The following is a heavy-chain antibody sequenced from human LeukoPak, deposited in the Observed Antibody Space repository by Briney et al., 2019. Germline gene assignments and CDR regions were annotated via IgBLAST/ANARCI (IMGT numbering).Heavy chain of an antibody. CDR2: INPRTGVT. D-gene: IGHD5-24*01. Sequence: ASVRVSCKASGYTFSDYYIHWVRQAPGRGLEWLGWINPRTGVTSRTQSSQGRVIMTASLSISTVYLDLSRLRPDDTAVYYCAKAVVVSDDGLDVWGRGTLVTVS. V-gene: IGHV1-2*02. CDR3: AKAVVVSDDGLDV. CDR1: GYTFSDYY. J-gene: IGHJ3*01.